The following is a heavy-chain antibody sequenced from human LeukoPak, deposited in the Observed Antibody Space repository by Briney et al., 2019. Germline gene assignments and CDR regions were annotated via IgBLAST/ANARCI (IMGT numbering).Heavy chain of an antibody. D-gene: IGHD3-22*01. CDR1: GFTFSSYA. V-gene: IGHV3-30*02. Sequence: PGGSLRLSCAASGFTFSSYALSWVRQAPGKGLEWVAFIRYDGSNKYYADSVKGRFTISRDNSKNTLYLQMNSLRAEDTAVYYCAKDSASGYYSDLDYWGQGTLVTVSS. CDR2: IRYDGSNK. CDR3: AKDSASGYYSDLDY. J-gene: IGHJ4*02.